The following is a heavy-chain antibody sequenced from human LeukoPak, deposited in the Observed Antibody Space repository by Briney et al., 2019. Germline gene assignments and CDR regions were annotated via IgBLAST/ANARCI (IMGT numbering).Heavy chain of an antibody. CDR3: ARVGVAPGDGFDY. J-gene: IGHJ4*02. V-gene: IGHV3-23*01. CDR2: FTAGGSST. CDR1: GFSVSNYA. Sequence: GGSLRLSCAASGFSVSNYALSWVRQAPGKGLEWVSSFTAGGSSTYNTDSVEGRFTISRDISKNTLYMQMNSLRAEDAAVFYCARVGVAPGDGFDYWGQGTLVTVSS. D-gene: IGHD6-13*01.